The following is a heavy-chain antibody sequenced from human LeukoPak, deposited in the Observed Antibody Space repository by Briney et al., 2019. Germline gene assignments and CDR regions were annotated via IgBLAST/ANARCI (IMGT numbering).Heavy chain of an antibody. CDR2: IWYDGSNK. D-gene: IGHD3-22*01. CDR3: ARDSGFKYYDSSGYTDRGYYYYGMDV. J-gene: IGHJ6*02. V-gene: IGHV3-33*01. CDR1: GFTFSSYG. Sequence: GGSLRLSCAASGFTFSSYGMHWVRQAPGKGLEWVAVIWYDGSNKYYADSVKGRFTISRDNSKNTLYLQMNSLRAEDTAVYYCARDSGFKYYDSSGYTDRGYYYYGMDVWGQGTTVTVSS.